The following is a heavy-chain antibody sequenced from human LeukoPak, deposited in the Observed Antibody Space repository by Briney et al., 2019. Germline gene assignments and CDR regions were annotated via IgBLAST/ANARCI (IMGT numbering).Heavy chain of an antibody. V-gene: IGHV5-51*01. CDR2: IYPGNADA. CDR1: GYSLINHW. D-gene: IGHD3-22*01. J-gene: IGHJ4*02. Sequence: GESLKISCKASGYSLINHWIGWVRQMPGKGLDWMGIIYPGNADATYSPSFQGQVTISADKSTTTVYLQWSSLKASDTAMYYCARQGSYDNSGYSFDYWGQGTLVAVSS. CDR3: ARQGSYDNSGYSFDY.